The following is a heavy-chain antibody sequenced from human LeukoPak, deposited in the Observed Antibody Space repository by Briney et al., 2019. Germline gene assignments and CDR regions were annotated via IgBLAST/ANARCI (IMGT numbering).Heavy chain of an antibody. CDR1: GFTFSSYW. CDR2: INSDGSST. J-gene: IGHJ4*02. V-gene: IGHV3-74*01. Sequence: GGSLRLSCAASGFTFSSYWMHWVRQAPGKGLVWVSRINSDGSSTSYADSVKGRFTISRDNSKNTLYLQMNSLRAEDTAVYYCARGHTVVVTPADYWGQGTLVTVSS. D-gene: IGHD2-21*02. CDR3: ARGHTVVVTPADY.